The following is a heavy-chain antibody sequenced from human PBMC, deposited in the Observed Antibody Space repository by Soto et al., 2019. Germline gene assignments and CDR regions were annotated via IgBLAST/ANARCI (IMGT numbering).Heavy chain of an antibody. V-gene: IGHV4-31*03. CDR1: GASITSGSYY. CDR3: ARDYMAVMD. J-gene: IGHJ4*02. CDR2: IYHRGST. Sequence: SETLSLTCTVSGASITSGSYYWSWIRQHTGKGLEWIGYIYHRGSTYYNPSLKSRVTIAIDTSKNQFSLRLTAVTAADTAVYYCARDYMAVMDWGQGTLVTVSS. D-gene: IGHD2-21*01.